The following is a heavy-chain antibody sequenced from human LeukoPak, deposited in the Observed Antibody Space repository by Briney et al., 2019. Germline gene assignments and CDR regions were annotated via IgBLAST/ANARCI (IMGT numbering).Heavy chain of an antibody. CDR1: GYTFAIYD. Sequence: GASVKVSFKSPGYTFAIYDINWVRQATGQGLEWMGWMNPNSGNTGYAQKFQGRVTMTRNTSISTAYMELSSLRSEDTAVYYCARGKTPRDYYMDVWGKGTTVTVSS. J-gene: IGHJ6*03. V-gene: IGHV1-8*01. CDR3: ARGKTPRDYYMDV. CDR2: MNPNSGNT.